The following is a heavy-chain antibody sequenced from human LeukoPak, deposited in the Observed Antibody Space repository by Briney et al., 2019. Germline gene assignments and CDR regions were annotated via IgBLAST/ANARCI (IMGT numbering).Heavy chain of an antibody. CDR2: ISSSSSYI. CDR3: ARVYGGNSDDAFDI. D-gene: IGHD4-23*01. V-gene: IGHV3-21*01. Sequence: GGSLRLSCAASGFTFSSYSTNWVRQAPGKGLEWVSFISSSSSYIYYADSVKGRFTISRDNAKNSLYLQMNSLRAEDTAVYYCARVYGGNSDDAFDIWGQGTMVTVSS. J-gene: IGHJ3*02. CDR1: GFTFSSYS.